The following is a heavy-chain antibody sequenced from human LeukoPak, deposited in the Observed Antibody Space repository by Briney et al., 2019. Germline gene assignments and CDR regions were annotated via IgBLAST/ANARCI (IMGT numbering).Heavy chain of an antibody. CDR3: ANLATVTTRGVFDI. CDR1: GFTVTTNY. Sequence: PGGSLRLSCAASGFTVTTNYMSWVRQAPGKGLEWVSIIYSGGSTYYADSVKGRFTISRDNSKNTLFLQMHSLRAEDTAVYYCANLATVTTRGVFDIWGQGTMVTISS. D-gene: IGHD4-17*01. CDR2: IYSGGST. J-gene: IGHJ3*02. V-gene: IGHV3-66*02.